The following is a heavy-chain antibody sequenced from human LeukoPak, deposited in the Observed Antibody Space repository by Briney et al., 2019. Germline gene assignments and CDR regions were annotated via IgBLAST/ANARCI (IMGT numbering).Heavy chain of an antibody. Sequence: SVKVSCKASGGTFSSYAISWVRQAPGQGLERMGRIIPIFGTANYAQKFQGRVTITTDESTSTAYMELSSLRSEDTAVYYCARENSGYEGINYYYYYMDVWGKGTTVTVSS. CDR1: GGTFSSYA. D-gene: IGHD5-12*01. CDR2: IIPIFGTA. V-gene: IGHV1-69*05. J-gene: IGHJ6*03. CDR3: ARENSGYEGINYYYYYMDV.